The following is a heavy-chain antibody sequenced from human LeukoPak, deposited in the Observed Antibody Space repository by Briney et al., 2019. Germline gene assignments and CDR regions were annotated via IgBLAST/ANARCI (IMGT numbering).Heavy chain of an antibody. J-gene: IGHJ4*02. D-gene: IGHD4-17*01. V-gene: IGHV3-66*01. CDR3: ARGDYLFY. CDR2: IYSGGIT. CDR1: GFTVSSNY. Sequence: GGSLRLSCAASGFTVSSNYMNWVRQAPGKGLEWVSAIYSGGITFYADSVKGRFTISRDTSKNTLYLQMHSLRAEDTALYYCARGDYLFYWGQGTLVTVSS.